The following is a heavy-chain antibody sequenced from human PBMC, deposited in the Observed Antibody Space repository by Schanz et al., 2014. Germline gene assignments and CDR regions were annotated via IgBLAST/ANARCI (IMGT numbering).Heavy chain of an antibody. V-gene: IGHV1-46*03. CDR2: INPIGGST. Sequence: QVQLVQSGAEVKKPGASVKVSCKASGYTFTSYSMHWVRQAPGQGLEWMGIINPIGGSTTYAQKFRGEVTLTTDTSTDTAYLELTTLRSEDTAVYYCARGSPENMIRGELDYWGQGTLVTVSS. CDR1: GYTFTSYS. D-gene: IGHD3-10*01. J-gene: IGHJ4*02. CDR3: ARGSPENMIRGELDY.